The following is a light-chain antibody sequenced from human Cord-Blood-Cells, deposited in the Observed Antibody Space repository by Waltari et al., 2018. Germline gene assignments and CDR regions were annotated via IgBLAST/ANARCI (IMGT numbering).Light chain of an antibody. CDR2: KAS. Sequence: DIQMTQSPSTLSASVGDRVTITCRARQRISSWLAWYQQKTGKAPTLLSYKASSLESGVPSRFSGSGSGTEFTLTISSLQPDDFATYYCQQYNSYSRTFGQGTKVEIK. V-gene: IGKV1-5*03. J-gene: IGKJ1*01. CDR1: QRISSW. CDR3: QQYNSYSRT.